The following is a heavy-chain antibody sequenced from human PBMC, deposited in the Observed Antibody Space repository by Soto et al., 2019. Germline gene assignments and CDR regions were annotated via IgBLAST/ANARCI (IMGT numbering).Heavy chain of an antibody. CDR1: GFTFSSYA. CDR2: ISGSGGST. Sequence: GGSLRLSCAASGFTFSSYAMSWVRQAPGKGLEWVSAISGSGGSTYYADSVKGRFTISRDNSKNTLYLQMNSLRAEDTAVYYCAKDVNWNLRVGGVYWGQGTLVTVSS. CDR3: AKDVNWNLRVGGVY. J-gene: IGHJ4*02. D-gene: IGHD1-7*01. V-gene: IGHV3-23*01.